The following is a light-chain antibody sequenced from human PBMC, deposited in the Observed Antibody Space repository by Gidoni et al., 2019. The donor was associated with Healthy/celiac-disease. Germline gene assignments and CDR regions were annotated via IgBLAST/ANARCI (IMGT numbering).Light chain of an antibody. J-gene: IGKJ5*01. CDR1: QSVSSSY. CDR3: QQYYSSPLT. Sequence: EIVLTQSPGTLSLSPGERATISCRASQSVSSSYLDWYQQKPGQAPRLLIYGASSRHTGIPDRFSGSGSGTDFTLTISRLEPEDFAIYYCQQYYSSPLTFGQGTQLEIK. CDR2: GAS. V-gene: IGKV3-20*01.